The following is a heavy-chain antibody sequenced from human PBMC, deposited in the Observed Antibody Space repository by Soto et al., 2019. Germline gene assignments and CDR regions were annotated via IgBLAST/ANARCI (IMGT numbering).Heavy chain of an antibody. V-gene: IGHV1-18*01. CDR2: ISAYNGNT. CDR3: ARVLGGFYDAFDI. D-gene: IGHD3-16*01. Sequence: ASVKVSCKASGYTFASYAISWMRQAPGQGLEWMGWISAYNGNTNYAQKLQGRVTMTTDTSTSTAYMELSSLRSEDTAVYYCARVLGGFYDAFDIWGQGTMVTVSS. CDR1: GYTFASYA. J-gene: IGHJ3*02.